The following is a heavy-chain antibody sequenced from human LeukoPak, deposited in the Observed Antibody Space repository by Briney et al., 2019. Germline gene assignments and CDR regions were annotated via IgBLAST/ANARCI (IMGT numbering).Heavy chain of an antibody. CDR2: VSGYTGNT. J-gene: IGHJ4*02. Sequence: ASVKVSCKTSGYTFTTYGVSWVRQAPGQGLEWMGWVSGYTGNTNYAERFQGRVTMTIDTTTSTVYMELTSLRSDDPAVYYCARGEVSASLYYFDFWGQGNLVTVS. V-gene: IGHV1-18*01. CDR1: GYTFTTYG. CDR3: ARGEVSASLYYFDF. D-gene: IGHD2-2*01.